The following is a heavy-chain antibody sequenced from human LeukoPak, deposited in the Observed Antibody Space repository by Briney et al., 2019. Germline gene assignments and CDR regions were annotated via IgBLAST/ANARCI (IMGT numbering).Heavy chain of an antibody. CDR3: ARDVDIVDRWDY. Sequence: GGSLRLSRAASGFTFSDYYMSWISQAPGKGLEWVSYISSSGSTIYYADSVKGRFTISRDNAKNSLYLQMNSLRAEDTAVYYCARDVDIVDRWDYWGQGTLVTVSS. J-gene: IGHJ4*02. D-gene: IGHD5-12*01. V-gene: IGHV3-11*01. CDR1: GFTFSDYY. CDR2: ISSSGSTI.